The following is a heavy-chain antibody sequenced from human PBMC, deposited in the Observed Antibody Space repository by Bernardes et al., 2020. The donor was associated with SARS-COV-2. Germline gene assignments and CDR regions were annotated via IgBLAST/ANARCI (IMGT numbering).Heavy chain of an antibody. D-gene: IGHD3-10*01. J-gene: IGHJ5*02. CDR1: GGSISSYY. Sequence: ETLSLTCIVSGGSISSYYWSWVRQPPGKGLEWIGNIYYSGSTNYNLSLKSRVTITVDTSEDHFSLKLSSVTAADTAVYYCAKGGGRFSWFDPWGRGTLVTVSS. V-gene: IGHV4-59*12. CDR3: AKGGGRFSWFDP. CDR2: IYYSGST.